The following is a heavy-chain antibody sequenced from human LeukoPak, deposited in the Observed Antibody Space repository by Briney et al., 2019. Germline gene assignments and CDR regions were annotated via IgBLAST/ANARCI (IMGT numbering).Heavy chain of an antibody. J-gene: IGHJ6*02. CDR3: ARGYSYGYRRLEYYYGMDV. CDR2: INHSGST. D-gene: IGHD5-18*01. CDR1: GGSFSGYY. V-gene: IGHV4-34*01. Sequence: KASETLSLTCAVYGGSFSGYYWSWIRQPPGKGLEWIGEINHSGSTNYNPSLKSRVTISVDTSKNQFSLKLSSVTAADTAVYYCARGYSYGYRRLEYYYGMDVWGQGTTVTVSS.